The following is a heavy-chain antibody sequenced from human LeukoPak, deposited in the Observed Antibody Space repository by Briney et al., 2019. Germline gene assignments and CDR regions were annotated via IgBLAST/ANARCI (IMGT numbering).Heavy chain of an antibody. J-gene: IGHJ5*02. CDR1: GGSFSGYY. Sequence: SETLSLTCAVDGGSFSGYYWSSIRQPSGKGLEWIGEINHSGSTNYNPSLKRRVTISVDTSKNKFSLKLSSVTAADTAVYYCARGRGGLLRRFDPWGQGTLVTVSS. CDR2: INHSGST. V-gene: IGHV4-34*01. CDR3: ARGRGGLLRRFDP. D-gene: IGHD1-26*01.